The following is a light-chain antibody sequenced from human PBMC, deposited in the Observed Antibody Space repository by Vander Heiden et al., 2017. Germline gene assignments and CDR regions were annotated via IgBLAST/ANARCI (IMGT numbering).Light chain of an antibody. V-gene: IGKV3-15*01. J-gene: IGKJ4*01. CDR2: GAS. CDR3: QQYNNWPPLT. CDR1: QSVSSN. Sequence: EIVMPQSPATLSVSPGERATLSCRASQSVSSNLAWYQQKTGQAPRLLIYGASTRATGIPARFSGSGSGTEFTLTISSLQSEDFAVYYCQQYNNWPPLTFGGGTKVEIK.